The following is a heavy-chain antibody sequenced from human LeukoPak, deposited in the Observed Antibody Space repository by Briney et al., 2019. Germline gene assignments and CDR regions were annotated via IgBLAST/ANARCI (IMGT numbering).Heavy chain of an antibody. D-gene: IGHD6-19*01. CDR3: ATGHPPQALYGIAVAF. V-gene: IGHV1-24*01. CDR1: GYTLTELS. J-gene: IGHJ4*02. Sequence: ASVKVSCKVSGYTLTELSMHWVRQAPGKGLEWMGGFDPEDGETIYAQKFQGRVTMTEDTSTDTAYMELSSLRSEDTAVYYCATGHPPQALYGIAVAFWGQGTLVTVSS. CDR2: FDPEDGET.